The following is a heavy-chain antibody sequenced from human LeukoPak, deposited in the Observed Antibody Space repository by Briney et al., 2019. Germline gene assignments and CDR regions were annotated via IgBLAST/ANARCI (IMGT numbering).Heavy chain of an antibody. CDR1: GFTFSGYE. Sequence: GGSLRLSCAASGFTFSGYEMNWVRQAPGKGLEWVSYISSSGSTIYYADSVKGRFTISRDNAKNSLYLQMNSLRAEDTAVYYCARDSGYCSSTSCFTGVFDPWGQGTLVTVSS. J-gene: IGHJ5*02. CDR2: ISSSGSTI. CDR3: ARDSGYCSSTSCFTGVFDP. D-gene: IGHD2-2*02. V-gene: IGHV3-48*03.